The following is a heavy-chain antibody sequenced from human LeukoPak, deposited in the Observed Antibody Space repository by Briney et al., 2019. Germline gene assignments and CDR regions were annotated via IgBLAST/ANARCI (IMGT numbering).Heavy chain of an antibody. D-gene: IGHD3-10*01. CDR2: ISAYNGNT. V-gene: IGHV1-18*01. CDR3: AREQLLWFGESTHQDY. Sequence: GASVKVSCKASGYTFTSYGISWVRQAPGQGLEWMGWISAYNGNTNYAQKLQGRVTMTTDTSTSTAYMELRSLRSDDTAVYYCAREQLLWFGESTHQDYWGQGTLVTVSS. CDR1: GYTFTSYG. J-gene: IGHJ4*02.